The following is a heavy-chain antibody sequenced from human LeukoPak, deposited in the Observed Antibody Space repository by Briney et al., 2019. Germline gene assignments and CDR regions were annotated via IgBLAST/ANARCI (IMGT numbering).Heavy chain of an antibody. J-gene: IGHJ5*02. D-gene: IGHD1-1*01. CDR2: IYYSGST. CDR1: GGSISSYY. CDR3: ARHIGPRRQLESIPLKNWFDP. Sequence: SETLSLTCTVSGGSISSYYWSWIRQPPGKGLEWIGYIYYSGSTNYNPSLKSRVTISVDTSKNQFSLKPSFVTAADTAVYYCARHIGPRRQLESIPLKNWFDPWGQGTLVTVSS. V-gene: IGHV4-59*08.